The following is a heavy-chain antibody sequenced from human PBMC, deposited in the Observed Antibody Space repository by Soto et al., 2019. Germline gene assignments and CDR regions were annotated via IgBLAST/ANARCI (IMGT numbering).Heavy chain of an antibody. J-gene: IGHJ1*01. D-gene: IGHD2-21*01. CDR3: TRAPRGEN. CDR1: GYTFTSFP. CDR2: IDAGNGDT. V-gene: IGHV1-3*01. Sequence: ASVKVSCKASGYTFTSFPIHWVRQAPGQRLEWMGWIDAGNGDTKYSQKFQGRVTVTRDTSASTAYMELISLRSEDTDVYYCTRAPRGENWGQGTLVTVSS.